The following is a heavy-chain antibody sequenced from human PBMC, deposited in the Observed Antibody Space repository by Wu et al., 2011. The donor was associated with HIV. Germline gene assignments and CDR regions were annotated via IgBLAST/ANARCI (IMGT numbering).Heavy chain of an antibody. V-gene: IGHV1-69*14. CDR1: GATFSSYA. Sequence: QVQLVQSGAEVKKPGSSVKVSCKASGATFSSYAISWVRQAPGQGLEWMGRIIPIFGTANYAENFQGRVIISAETSTDTSYMELSSLKSEDTAMYFCATATGSIAVAGSSHYNDFNGLDVWGQGTTVTVSS. CDR3: ATATGSIAVAGSSHYNDFNGLDV. CDR2: IIPIFGTA. J-gene: IGHJ6*02. D-gene: IGHD6-19*01.